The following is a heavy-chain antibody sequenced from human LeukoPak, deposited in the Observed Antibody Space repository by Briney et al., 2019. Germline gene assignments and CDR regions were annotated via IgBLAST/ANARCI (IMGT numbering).Heavy chain of an antibody. CDR2: IYYSGST. Sequence: SETLSLTCTVSGGSVSSGSYYWSWIRQHPGKGLEWIGYIYYSGSTYYNPSLKSRVTISVDTSKNQFSLKLSSVTAADTAVYYCARFSSSWYYYYYYGMDVWGQGTTVTVSS. V-gene: IGHV4-31*03. J-gene: IGHJ6*02. CDR1: GGSVSSGSYY. CDR3: ARFSSSWYYYYYYGMDV. D-gene: IGHD6-13*01.